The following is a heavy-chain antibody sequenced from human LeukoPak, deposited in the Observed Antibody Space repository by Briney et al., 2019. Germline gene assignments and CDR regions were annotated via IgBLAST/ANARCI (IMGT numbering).Heavy chain of an antibody. V-gene: IGHV4-4*07. D-gene: IGHD5-12*01. Sequence: SETLSLTCTVSGGSISNYYWSWIRQPAGKGLEWIGRIYISGSTSGSTDYNPSLKSRVTMSVDTSRNQFSLKVNSVTAADTAVYYCARVGYSGYPPQQLVDYWGQGTLVTVSS. CDR3: ARVGYSGYPPQQLVDY. CDR1: GGSISNYY. J-gene: IGHJ4*02. CDR2: IYISGSTSGST.